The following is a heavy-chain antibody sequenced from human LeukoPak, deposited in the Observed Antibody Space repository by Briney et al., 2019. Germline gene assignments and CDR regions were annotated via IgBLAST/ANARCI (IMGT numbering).Heavy chain of an antibody. D-gene: IGHD3-10*01. J-gene: IGHJ5*02. CDR1: GYSISSGYY. CDR3: ARRDTYYYGSGSQNWFDP. V-gene: IGHV4-38-2*02. Sequence: PSETLSLTCTVSGYSISSGYYWGWIRQPPGKGLEWIGSIYHSGSTYYNPSLKSRVTISVDTSKNQFSLKLSSVTAADTAVYYCARRDTYYYGSGSQNWFDPWGQGTLVTVSS. CDR2: IYHSGST.